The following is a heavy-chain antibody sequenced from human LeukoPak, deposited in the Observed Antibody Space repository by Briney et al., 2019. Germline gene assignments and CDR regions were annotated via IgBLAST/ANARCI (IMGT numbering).Heavy chain of an antibody. CDR1: GGSFSGYY. CDR3: ARGGRRYCSSTSCLGNDY. CDR2: INHSGST. J-gene: IGHJ4*02. V-gene: IGHV4-34*01. D-gene: IGHD2-2*01. Sequence: PSETLSLTCAVYGGSFSGYYWSWIRQPPGKGLEWLGEINHSGSTNYNQSLKSRVTISVDTSKNQFSLKLSSVTAADTAVYYCARGGRRYCSSTSCLGNDYWGQGTLVTVSS.